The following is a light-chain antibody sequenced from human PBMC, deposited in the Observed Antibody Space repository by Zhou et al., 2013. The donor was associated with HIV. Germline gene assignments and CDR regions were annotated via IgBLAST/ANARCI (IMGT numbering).Light chain of an antibody. Sequence: EIVMTQSPATLSVSPGERATLSCRASQSLSSSYLAWYQQKRGQAPRLLIYGASSRATGIPDRFSGSGSGTDFTLTISRLEPEDFAVYYCEQYDSSPQTFGRGTKVEIK. V-gene: IGKV3-20*01. CDR2: GAS. J-gene: IGKJ4*01. CDR1: QSLSSSY. CDR3: EQYDSSPQT.